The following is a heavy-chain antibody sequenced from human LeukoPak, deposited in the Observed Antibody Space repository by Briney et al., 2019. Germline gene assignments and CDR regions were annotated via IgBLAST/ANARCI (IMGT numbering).Heavy chain of an antibody. D-gene: IGHD3-10*01. CDR2: ISAYNGNT. CDR1: GYTFTSYG. Sequence: GASVKVSCKASGYTFTSYGISWVRQAPGQGLEWMGWISAYNGNTNYAQKLQGRVTMTTDTSTSTAYMELRSLRSDDTAVYYCARDLLVYYYGSGSYEGWGNWFDPWGQGTLVTVSS. CDR3: ARDLLVYYYGSGSYEGWGNWFDP. V-gene: IGHV1-18*01. J-gene: IGHJ5*02.